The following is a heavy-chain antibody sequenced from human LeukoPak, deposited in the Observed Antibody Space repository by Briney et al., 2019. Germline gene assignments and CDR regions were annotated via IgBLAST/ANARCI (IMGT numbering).Heavy chain of an antibody. J-gene: IGHJ3*02. V-gene: IGHV3-30-3*01. CDR2: VLSDGSKK. D-gene: IGHD3-10*01. CDR1: GFTFSTYA. CDR3: ARTSLHYFGSGSYSLDTFDI. Sequence: AGGSLRLSCAASGFTFSTYAMHWIRQAPGKGLEWVAVVLSDGSKKYYADSVKGRFTISRDNSRNTLFLQMNSLRAEDAAVYYCARTSLHYFGSGSYSLDTFDIWGQGTMVTVSS.